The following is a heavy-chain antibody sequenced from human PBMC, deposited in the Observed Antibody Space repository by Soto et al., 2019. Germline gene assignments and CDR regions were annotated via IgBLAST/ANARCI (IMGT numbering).Heavy chain of an antibody. V-gene: IGHV1-69*04. D-gene: IGHD6-6*01. J-gene: IGHJ4*02. Sequence: SVKVSCKASGGTFSSYTISWVRQAPGQGLEWMGRIIPILGIANYAQKFQGRVTITADKSTSTAYMELSSLRAEDTAVYYCARDLRPYSSSSTGGYWGQGTLVTVSS. CDR1: GGTFSSYT. CDR3: ARDLRPYSSSSTGGY. CDR2: IIPILGIA.